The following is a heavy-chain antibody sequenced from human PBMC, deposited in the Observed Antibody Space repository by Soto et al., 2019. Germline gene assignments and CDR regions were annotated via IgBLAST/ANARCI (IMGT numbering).Heavy chain of an antibody. J-gene: IGHJ4*01. V-gene: IGHV3-74*01. CDR3: XXXXXTTYSPRPFD. Sequence: EVQLVESGGGLVQPGGSLRLSCAASGFAFTSYSMHWVRQAPGKGLEWVARIKSDGSSADYADSVRGRFTISRDNAKNTLYLQMNSLSAEXSXXXXXXXXXXTTYSPRPFD. D-gene: IGHD2-15*01. CDR2: IKSDGSSA. CDR1: GFAFTSYS.